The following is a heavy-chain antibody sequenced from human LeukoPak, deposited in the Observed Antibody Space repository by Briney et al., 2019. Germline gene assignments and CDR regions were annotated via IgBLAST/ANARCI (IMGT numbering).Heavy chain of an antibody. Sequence: GGSLRLSCAASGFTFSDYYMSWIRHSPGRAVECVSYISSSGRTIYYAESVKGRFSISRDNAKTALYLQMKRLRAEDTAVYYCARDLSSYADHYAFDIWGQGTMVTVSS. CDR2: ISSSGRTI. CDR3: ARDLSSYADHYAFDI. D-gene: IGHD2-2*01. V-gene: IGHV3-11*01. J-gene: IGHJ3*02. CDR1: GFTFSDYY.